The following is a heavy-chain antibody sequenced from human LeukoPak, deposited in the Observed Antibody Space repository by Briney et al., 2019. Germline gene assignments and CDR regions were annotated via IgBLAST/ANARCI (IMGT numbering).Heavy chain of an antibody. CDR3: AKEANTVFGVDTRLNY. CDR1: GFTFSNYA. Sequence: PGGSLTLSCAASGFTFSNYAMRGLRPAPGKRVEYGLDIIHSGGNTYYDDSVKGRFTISRDNSKKPLYLQLNSLSGEDTALYYCAKEANTVFGVDTRLNYWGEGGLASVCS. V-gene: IGHV3-23*01. D-gene: IGHD3-3*01. J-gene: IGHJ4*02. CDR2: IIHSGGNT.